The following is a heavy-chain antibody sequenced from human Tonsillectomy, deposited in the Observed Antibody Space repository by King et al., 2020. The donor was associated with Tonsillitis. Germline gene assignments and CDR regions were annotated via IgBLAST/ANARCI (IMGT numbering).Heavy chain of an antibody. D-gene: IGHD4-17*01. CDR1: GGSISSGTYY. Sequence: VQLQESGPGLVKPSQTLSLTCTVSGGSISSGTYYWSWIRQPAGKGLEWIGRIYTSGSTNYNPSLKSRVTISVDTSKNQFSLKLRSMTAADTAVYYCAREDDYGDQLDYWGQGTLVTVSS. CDR2: IYTSGST. J-gene: IGHJ4*02. CDR3: AREDDYGDQLDY. V-gene: IGHV4-61*02.